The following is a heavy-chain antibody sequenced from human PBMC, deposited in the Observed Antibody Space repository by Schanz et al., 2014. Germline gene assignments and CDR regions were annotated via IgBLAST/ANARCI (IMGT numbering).Heavy chain of an antibody. J-gene: IGHJ6*02. Sequence: WSWIRQHPGKGLEWIGYIYDGGSTYYNPSLKSRVTISVDTSKNQFSLRLSSVTAADTAVYYCARAKRFGDMDVWGQGTTVTVSS. V-gene: IGHV4-31*02. CDR3: ARAKRFGDMDV. CDR2: IYDGGST. D-gene: IGHD3-10*01.